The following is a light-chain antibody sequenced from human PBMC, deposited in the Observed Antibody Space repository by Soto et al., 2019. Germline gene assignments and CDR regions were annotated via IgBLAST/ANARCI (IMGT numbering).Light chain of an antibody. CDR2: DVN. J-gene: IGLJ1*01. CDR3: SSYTSSSTLFV. V-gene: IGLV2-14*01. CDR1: SSDVGGYNY. Sequence: QSALTQPASVSGSPGQSITISCTGTSSDVGGYNYVSWYQQHPGKAPKHMIYDVNNRPSGVSNRFSGSKSGNTASLTISGLQAEDEADYYCSSYTSSSTLFVFGTGTKLTVL.